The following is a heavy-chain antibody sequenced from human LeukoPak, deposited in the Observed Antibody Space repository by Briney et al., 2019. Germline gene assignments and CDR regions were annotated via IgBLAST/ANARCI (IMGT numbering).Heavy chain of an antibody. CDR1: GFTFSSYW. CDR2: IKQDGSEK. D-gene: IGHD2-2*01. V-gene: IGHV3-7*01. CDR3: ARGPLVVPAAIAY. Sequence: GGSLRLSCAASGFTFSSYWMNWVRQAPGKGLEWVANIKQDGSEKYYVDSVKGRFTISRDNAKNSLYLQMDSLRAEDTAVYYCARGPLVVPAAIAYRGQGTLVTVSS. J-gene: IGHJ4*02.